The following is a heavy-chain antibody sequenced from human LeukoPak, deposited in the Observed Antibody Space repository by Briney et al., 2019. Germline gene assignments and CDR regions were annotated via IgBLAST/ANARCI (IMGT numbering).Heavy chain of an antibody. Sequence: ASVKVSCKASGYTFSSYGISWVRQAPGQGLEWMGWISAYNGNTNYAQKLQGRVTMTTDTSTSIAYMELRSLRSDDTAVYYCAREKINYDYVWGSYPTVDASDIWGQGTMVTVSS. J-gene: IGHJ3*02. CDR3: AREKINYDYVWGSYPTVDASDI. D-gene: IGHD3-16*02. V-gene: IGHV1-18*01. CDR2: ISAYNGNT. CDR1: GYTFSSYG.